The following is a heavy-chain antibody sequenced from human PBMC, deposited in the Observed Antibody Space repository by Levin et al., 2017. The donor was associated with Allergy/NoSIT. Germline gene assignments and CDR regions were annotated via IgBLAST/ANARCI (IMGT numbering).Heavy chain of an antibody. Sequence: SGGSLRLSCAASGFTFSSYAMSWVRQAPEKGLEWVSAISGSGGSTYYADSVKGRFTISRDNSKNTLYLQMNSLRAEDTAVYYCAKGGSYTKTFDYWGQGTLVTVSA. CDR1: GFTFSSYA. D-gene: IGHD1-26*01. V-gene: IGHV3-23*01. CDR2: ISGSGGST. J-gene: IGHJ4*02. CDR3: AKGGSYTKTFDY.